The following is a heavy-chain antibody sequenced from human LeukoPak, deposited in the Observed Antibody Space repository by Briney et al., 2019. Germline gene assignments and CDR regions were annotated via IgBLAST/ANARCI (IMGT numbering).Heavy chain of an antibody. J-gene: IGHJ4*02. V-gene: IGHV4-38-2*02. CDR2: IYHSGNT. Sequence: SETLSLTCTVSGYSITSGYHWGWIRQPPGKGLEWIGTIYHSGNTYYNPSLKSRVTISLDTSKNQFSLKVSSVTAADTAVYYCARDGAGSSWSLDYWGQGTLVTVSS. CDR1: GYSITSGYH. D-gene: IGHD6-13*01. CDR3: ARDGAGSSWSLDY.